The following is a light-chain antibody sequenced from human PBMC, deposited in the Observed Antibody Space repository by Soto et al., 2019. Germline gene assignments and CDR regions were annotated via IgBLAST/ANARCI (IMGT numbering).Light chain of an antibody. Sequence: EIVLTQSPGTLSLSPGERATLSCRASQTVNNNYLTWYQQTPGLAPMLLIYGASSRATGIPDKFSGSGSWTDFTRTISRLAPEDFAVYYWQHYYSSPFTFGTGTKVDIK. J-gene: IGKJ3*01. CDR1: QTVNNNY. V-gene: IGKV3-20*01. CDR2: GAS. CDR3: QHYYSSPFT.